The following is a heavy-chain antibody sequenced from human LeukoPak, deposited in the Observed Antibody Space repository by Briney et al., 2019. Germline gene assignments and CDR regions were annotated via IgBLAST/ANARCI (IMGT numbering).Heavy chain of an antibody. CDR3: ARPLRFLEWFWFDP. CDR2: IYPGDSDT. V-gene: IGHV5-51*01. J-gene: IGHJ5*02. CDR1: GYSFTSYW. D-gene: IGHD3-3*01. Sequence: GESLKISCKGSGYSFTSYWIGWVRQMPGKGLEWMGIIYPGDSDTRYSPSCQGQVTISADKSISTADLQWSSLKASATAMYYCARPLRFLEWFWFDPWGQGTLVTVSS.